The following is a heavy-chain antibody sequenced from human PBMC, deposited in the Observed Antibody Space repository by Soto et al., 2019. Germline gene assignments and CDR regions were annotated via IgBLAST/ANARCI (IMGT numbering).Heavy chain of an antibody. J-gene: IGHJ3*02. CDR3: ARKSWGAFDI. Sequence: EVQLVESGGGLIQPGGSLRLSCAASGFTFSLYDMHWVRQGTGKGLEWVSAIGTAGDTYYSVSVKGRFTTSRDSAKNSLFLQINNLRAEDTAVYYCARKSWGAFDIWGQGTMVTVSS. D-gene: IGHD1-26*01. V-gene: IGHV3-13*01. CDR1: GFTFSLYD. CDR2: IGTAGDT.